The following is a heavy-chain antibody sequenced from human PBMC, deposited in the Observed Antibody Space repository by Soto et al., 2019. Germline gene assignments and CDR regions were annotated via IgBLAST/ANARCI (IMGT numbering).Heavy chain of an antibody. J-gene: IGHJ6*02. CDR3: ASYNYYYYGMDV. CDR2: IDPSDSYT. D-gene: IGHD3-10*01. V-gene: IGHV5-10-1*01. Sequence: GDSLKISCKGSGYSFTSYWISWVRQMPGKGLEWMGRIDPSDSYTNYSPSFQGHVTISADKSISTAYLQWSSLKASDTAMYYCASYNYYYYGMDVWGQGTTVTVSS. CDR1: GYSFTSYW.